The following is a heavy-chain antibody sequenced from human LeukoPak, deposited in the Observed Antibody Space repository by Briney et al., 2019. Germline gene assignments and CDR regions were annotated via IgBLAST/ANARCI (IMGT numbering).Heavy chain of an antibody. CDR3: ARALDTAMGYYYYGMDV. J-gene: IGHJ6*02. V-gene: IGHV3-21*01. CDR1: GFTFSSYS. CDR2: ISSSSYI. Sequence: GGSLRLSCAASGFTFSSYSMNWVRQAPGKGLEWVSSISSSSYIYYADSVKGRFTISRDNAKNSLYLQMNSLRAEDTAVYYCARALDTAMGYYYYGMDVWGQGTTVTVSS. D-gene: IGHD5-18*01.